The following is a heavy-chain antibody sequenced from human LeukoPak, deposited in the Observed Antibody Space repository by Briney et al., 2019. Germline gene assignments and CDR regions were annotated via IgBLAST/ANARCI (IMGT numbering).Heavy chain of an antibody. Sequence: PGGSLRLSCAAPGFTFSSYGMHWVRQAPGKGLEWVAVIWYDGSNKYYADSVEGRFTISRDNSKNTLYLQMNSLRAEDTAVYYCARVSGWPPSFDYWGQGTLVTVSS. CDR1: GFTFSSYG. CDR3: ARVSGWPPSFDY. J-gene: IGHJ4*02. D-gene: IGHD6-19*01. CDR2: IWYDGSNK. V-gene: IGHV3-33*01.